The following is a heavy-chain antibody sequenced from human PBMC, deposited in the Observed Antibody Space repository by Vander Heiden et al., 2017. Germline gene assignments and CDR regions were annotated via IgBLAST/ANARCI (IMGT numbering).Heavy chain of an antibody. J-gene: IGHJ3*02. CDR3: ARDKPMTTVSTTSAFDI. Sequence: QVQLVQSGAEVKKPGSSVKVSCKASGGTFSSYAISWVRQAPGKGLEWMGGIIPIFGTANYAQKFQGRVTITADKSTSTAYMELSSLRSEDTAVYYCARDKPMTTVSTTSAFDIWGQGTMVTVSS. CDR2: IIPIFGTA. D-gene: IGHD4-17*01. V-gene: IGHV1-69*06. CDR1: GGTFSSYA.